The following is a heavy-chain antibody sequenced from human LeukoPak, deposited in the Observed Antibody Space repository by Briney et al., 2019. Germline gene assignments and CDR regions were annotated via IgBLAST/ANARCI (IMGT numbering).Heavy chain of an antibody. J-gene: IGHJ4*02. CDR3: ARDRGYYGSGSYSFDY. Sequence: SETLSLTCTVSGGSISSYYWSWIRQPPGKGPEWIGYIYYSGSTNYNPSLKSRVTISVDTSKNQFSLKLSSVTAADTAVYYCARDRGYYGSGSYSFDYWGQGTLVTVSS. V-gene: IGHV4-59*01. D-gene: IGHD3-10*01. CDR1: GGSISSYY. CDR2: IYYSGST.